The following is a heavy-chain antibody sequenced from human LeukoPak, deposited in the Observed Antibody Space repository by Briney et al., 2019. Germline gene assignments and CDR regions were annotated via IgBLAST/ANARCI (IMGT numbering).Heavy chain of an antibody. CDR3: ARGGAAAPGSIDY. V-gene: IGHV1-2*02. D-gene: IGHD6-13*01. Sequence: ASVKVSCKASGYTFTGYYMHWVRQAPGQGLEWMGWINPNSGGTNYAQKFQGRVTMTRDTSISTAHMELRSLRSDDTAVYYCARGGAAAPGSIDYWGQGTLVTVSS. CDR1: GYTFTGYY. J-gene: IGHJ4*02. CDR2: INPNSGGT.